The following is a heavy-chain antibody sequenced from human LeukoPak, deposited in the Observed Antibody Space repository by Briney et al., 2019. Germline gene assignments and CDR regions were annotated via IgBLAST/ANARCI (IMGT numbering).Heavy chain of an antibody. CDR3: AKNPQQLGRGGRSQIDY. D-gene: IGHD6-13*01. CDR2: ISGSGGST. CDR1: GFTFSSYA. J-gene: IGHJ4*02. Sequence: PGGSLRLSCAASGFTFSSYAMTWVRQAPEKGLEWVSAISGSGGSTYYADSVKGRFSISRDNSKNTLYLQMNSLRAEDTAVYYCAKNPQQLGRGGRSQIDYWGQGTLVTVSS. V-gene: IGHV3-23*01.